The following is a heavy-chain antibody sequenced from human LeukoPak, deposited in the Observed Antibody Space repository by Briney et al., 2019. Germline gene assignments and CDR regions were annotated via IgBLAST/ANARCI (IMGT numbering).Heavy chain of an antibody. CDR1: GFTFSSYD. J-gene: IGHJ4*02. Sequence: GGSLRLSCAASGFTFSSYDMHWARQATGKGLEWVSAIGTAGDTYYPGSVKGRFTISRENAKNSLYLQMNSLRAGDTAVYYCARGGFGESFDYWGQGTLITVSS. CDR2: IGTAGDT. D-gene: IGHD3-10*01. CDR3: ARGGFGESFDY. V-gene: IGHV3-13*01.